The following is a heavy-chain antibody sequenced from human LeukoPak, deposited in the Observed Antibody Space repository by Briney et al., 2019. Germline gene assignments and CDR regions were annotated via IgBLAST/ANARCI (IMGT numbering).Heavy chain of an antibody. CDR2: ISAYNGNT. V-gene: IGHV1-18*01. D-gene: IGHD2-15*01. CDR3: AREGPGYCSGGSCYSFQWFDP. J-gene: IGHJ5*02. Sequence: GASVKVSCKASGYTFTSYGISWVRQAPGQGLEWMGWISAYNGNTNYAQKLQGRVTMTTDTSTSTAYKELRSLRSDDTAVYYCAREGPGYCSGGSCYSFQWFDPWGQGTLVTVSS. CDR1: GYTFTSYG.